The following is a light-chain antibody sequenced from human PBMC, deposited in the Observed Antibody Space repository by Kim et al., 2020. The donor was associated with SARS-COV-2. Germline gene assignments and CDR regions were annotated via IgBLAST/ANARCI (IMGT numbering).Light chain of an antibody. J-gene: IGKJ4*01. Sequence: ASVGNRVTLTYRASQCIHNSLAWFQQKPWKVPKRLIYAASSLQSGVPSRFSGSGSGTEFTLTIGSLQPEDFATYYCLQHNTYPRTFGGGTKVDIK. CDR1: QCIHNS. V-gene: IGKV1-17*03. CDR3: LQHNTYPRT. CDR2: AAS.